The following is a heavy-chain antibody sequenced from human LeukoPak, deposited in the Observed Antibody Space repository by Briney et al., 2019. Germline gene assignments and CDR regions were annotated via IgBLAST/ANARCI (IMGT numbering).Heavy chain of an antibody. D-gene: IGHD3-22*01. V-gene: IGHV4-34*01. J-gene: IGHJ3*02. CDR1: GGSFSGYY. CDR3: ARAALGDSSGYYWSYAFDI. CDR2: INHSGST. Sequence: PSETLSLTCAVYGGSFSGYYWSWIRQPPGKGLEWIGEINHSGSTNYNPSLKSRVTISVDTSKNQFSLKLSSVTAADTAVYYCARAALGDSSGYYWSYAFDIWGQGTMVTVSS.